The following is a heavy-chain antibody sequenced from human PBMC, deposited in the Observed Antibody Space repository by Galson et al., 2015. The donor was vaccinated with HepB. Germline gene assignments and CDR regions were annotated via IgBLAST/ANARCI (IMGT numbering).Heavy chain of an antibody. CDR2: ISSSSSTI. V-gene: IGHV3-48*01. Sequence: SLRLSCAASGFTFSSYSMNWVRQAPGKGLEWVSYISSSSSTIYYADSVKGRFTISRDNAKNSLYLQMNSLRAEDTAVYYCARDNWGVIAINLDAFDIWGQGTMVTVSS. CDR1: GFTFSSYS. CDR3: ARDNWGVIAINLDAFDI. J-gene: IGHJ3*02. D-gene: IGHD2-21*01.